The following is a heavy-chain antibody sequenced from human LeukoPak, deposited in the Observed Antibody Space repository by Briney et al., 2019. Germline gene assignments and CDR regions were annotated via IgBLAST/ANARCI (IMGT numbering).Heavy chain of an antibody. CDR2: IYYSGST. Sequence: SETLSLTCTVSGGSISSYYWSWIRQPPGKGLEWIGYIYYSGSTNYNPSLKSRVTISVDTSKNQFSLKLSSVTAADTAVYYCASAALNYYDSSGHFDYWGQGTLVTVSS. D-gene: IGHD3-22*01. CDR3: ASAALNYYDSSGHFDY. J-gene: IGHJ4*02. CDR1: GGSISSYY. V-gene: IGHV4-59*08.